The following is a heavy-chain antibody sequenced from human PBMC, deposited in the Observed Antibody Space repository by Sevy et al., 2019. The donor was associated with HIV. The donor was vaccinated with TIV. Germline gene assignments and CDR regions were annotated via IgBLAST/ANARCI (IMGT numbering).Heavy chain of an antibody. CDR1: GFSFMPYA. V-gene: IGHV3-23*01. Sequence: GGSLRLSYAASGFSFMPYAMSWVRQAPGKGLEWVSGISGSSGLTYYADSVKGRFTISRDNSKNTLYLQMKNLRADDTAVYYCAKGTVAAPVGNYFDHWGHGALVTVSS. D-gene: IGHD6-25*01. CDR3: AKGTVAAPVGNYFDH. J-gene: IGHJ4*01. CDR2: ISGSSGLT.